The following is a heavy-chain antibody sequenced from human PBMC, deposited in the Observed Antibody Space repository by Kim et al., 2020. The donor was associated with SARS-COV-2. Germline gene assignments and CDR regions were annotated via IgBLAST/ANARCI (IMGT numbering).Heavy chain of an antibody. D-gene: IGHD2-2*01. CDR3: ANRGSPSSVF. CDR2: ISGSGRTN. V-gene: IGHV3-23*01. CDR1: GFTFSTYA. Sequence: GGSLRLSCAASGFTFSTYAMNWVRQAPGKGLEWVSEISGSGRTNYYADSVRGRFTICSDTPKKVLYLQMNRRGDENTAVYYSANRGSPSSVFWG. J-gene: IGHJ6*03.